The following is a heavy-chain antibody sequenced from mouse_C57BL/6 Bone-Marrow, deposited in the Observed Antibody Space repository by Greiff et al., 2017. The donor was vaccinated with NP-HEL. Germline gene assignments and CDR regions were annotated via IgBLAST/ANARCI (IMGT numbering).Heavy chain of an antibody. CDR2: ISDGGSYT. J-gene: IGHJ2*01. CDR3: ARVDPYYFDC. CDR1: GFTFSSYA. Sequence: EVMLVESGGGLVKPGGSLKLSCAASGFTFSSYAMSWVRQTPEKRLEWVATISDGGSYTYYPDNVKGRFTISRDNAKNNLYLQMSHLKSEDTAMYYCARVDPYYFDCWGQGTTLTVSS. V-gene: IGHV5-4*03.